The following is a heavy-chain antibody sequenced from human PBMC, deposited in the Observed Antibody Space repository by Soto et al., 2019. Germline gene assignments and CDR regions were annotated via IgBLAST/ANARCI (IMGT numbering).Heavy chain of an antibody. CDR3: ARDPYVTSGYSLDLPDY. CDR1: RYTFTGYY. J-gene: IGHJ4*02. CDR2: VNGNSGGT. D-gene: IGHD3-3*01. V-gene: IGHV1-2*02. Sequence: SSVTVSRPPTRYTFTGYYWHEVRQAPGKGGEWMGCVNGNSGGTNYAQNFEGGVTMTRRTSISTVYMEQSRLRYDDTAGYYCARDPYVTSGYSLDLPDYWGQGTLVTVSS.